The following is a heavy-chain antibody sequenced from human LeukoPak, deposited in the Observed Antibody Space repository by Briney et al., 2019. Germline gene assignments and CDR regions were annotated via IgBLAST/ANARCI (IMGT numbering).Heavy chain of an antibody. CDR2: IHYDGSNK. CDR1: GFIFSTYG. V-gene: IGHV3-30*02. CDR3: AKDLMTYCGSTNCYENYFDY. D-gene: IGHD2-2*01. J-gene: IGHJ4*02. Sequence: GGSLRLSCAASGFIFSTYGINWVRQAPGKGLEWAAPIHYDGSNKFYADSVKGRFTISRDNSKNTVYLQMNSLRAEDTAVYYCAKDLMTYCGSTNCYENYFDYWGQGTLVTVSS.